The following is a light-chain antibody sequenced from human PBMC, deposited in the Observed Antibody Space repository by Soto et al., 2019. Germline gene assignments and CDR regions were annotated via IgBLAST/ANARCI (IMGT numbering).Light chain of an antibody. Sequence: QTVVTQEPSFSVSPGGTVTLTCGLSSGSVSTTYYPSWYQQTPGQAPRTLIYNTNTRSSGVPDRFSGSILGNKAALIITGAQADDESDYYCVLFMGSGVSLFGGGTKVTGL. CDR1: SGSVSTTYY. CDR2: NTN. CDR3: VLFMGSGVSL. V-gene: IGLV8-61*01. J-gene: IGLJ2*01.